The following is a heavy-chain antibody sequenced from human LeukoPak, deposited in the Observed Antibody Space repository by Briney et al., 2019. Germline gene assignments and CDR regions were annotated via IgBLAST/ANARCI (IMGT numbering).Heavy chain of an antibody. CDR2: ISAYNGNT. CDR1: GYTFTSYG. Sequence: ASVKVSCKASGYTFTSYGISWVRQAPGQGLEWMGWISAYNGNTNYAQKLQGRVTMTTDTSTSTAYMELRSLRSDDTAVYYCARGVDTALVPYYYYMDVWGKGTTVTISS. D-gene: IGHD5-18*01. CDR3: ARGVDTALVPYYYYMDV. J-gene: IGHJ6*03. V-gene: IGHV1-18*01.